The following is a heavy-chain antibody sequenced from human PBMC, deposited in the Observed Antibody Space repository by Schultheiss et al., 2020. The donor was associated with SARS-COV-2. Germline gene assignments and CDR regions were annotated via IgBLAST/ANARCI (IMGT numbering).Heavy chain of an antibody. CDR2: IYYSGTT. CDR1: GGSVSRGSYH. D-gene: IGHD1-26*01. CDR3: ARDGGTYYYVDY. J-gene: IGHJ4*02. Sequence: SETLSLTCTVSGGSVSRGSYHWSWIRQPPGKGLEWIGYIYYSGTTTYNPSLKSRVTISLDTSKNQFSLKLSSVTAADTGVYYCARDGGTYYYVDYWGQGTLVTVSS. V-gene: IGHV4-61*01.